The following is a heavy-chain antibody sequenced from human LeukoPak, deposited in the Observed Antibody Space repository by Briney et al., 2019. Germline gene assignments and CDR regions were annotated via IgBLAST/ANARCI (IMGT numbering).Heavy chain of an antibody. CDR2: ISSNGGST. Sequence: GGSLRLSCAASGFTFSSYAMYWVRQAPGKGLEYVSAISSNGGSTYYAYSVKGRFTISRDNSKNTLYLQMGSLRAEDMAVYYCARVSGANWGQGTLVTVSS. J-gene: IGHJ4*02. D-gene: IGHD3-10*01. CDR1: GFTFSSYA. CDR3: ARVSGAN. V-gene: IGHV3-64*01.